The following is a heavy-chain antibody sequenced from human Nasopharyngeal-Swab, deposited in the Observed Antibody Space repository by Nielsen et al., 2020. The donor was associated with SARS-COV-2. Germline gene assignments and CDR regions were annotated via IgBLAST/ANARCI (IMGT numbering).Heavy chain of an antibody. J-gene: IGHJ4*02. CDR1: EFTFSSFW. CDR2: IKQDGSEK. V-gene: IGHV3-7*01. Sequence: GGSLRLSCAASEFTFSSFWMNWVRQAPGKGLEWVANIKQDGSEKSYVDSVKSRFTISRDNAKNSLYLQMNSLRAEDTAVYYCARDHDWFDFWGQGILVTVSS. D-gene: IGHD3-9*01. CDR3: ARDHDWFDF.